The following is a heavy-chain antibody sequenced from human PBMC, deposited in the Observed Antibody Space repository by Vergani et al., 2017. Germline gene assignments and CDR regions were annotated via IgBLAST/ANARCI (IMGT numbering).Heavy chain of an antibody. J-gene: IGHJ5*02. CDR1: GFSLSTSGVG. V-gene: IGHV2-5*01. Sequence: QITLKESGPTLVKPTQTLTLTCTFSGFSLSTSGVGVGWIRQPPGKALEWLALIYWNDDKRYSPSLKSRLTITKDTSKNQVVLTMTNMDPVDTATYYCAHRPAYYDFWSGDYDNWFDPWGQGTLVTVSS. D-gene: IGHD3-3*01. CDR3: AHRPAYYDFWSGDYDNWFDP. CDR2: IYWNDDK.